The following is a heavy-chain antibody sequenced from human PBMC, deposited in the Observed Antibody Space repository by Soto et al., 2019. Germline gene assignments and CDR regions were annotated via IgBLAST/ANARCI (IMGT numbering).Heavy chain of an antibody. D-gene: IGHD3-3*01. CDR1: DGYIRSSGCY. Sequence: SETKSLTSTVADGYIRSSGCYWGWINQPPGKGLEWIGSIYYSGSTYYNPSLKSRVTISVDTSKNQFSLKLSSVTAADTAVYYCARPDFWSGYYFEGGYYYYYYMDVWGKGTTVTVSS. J-gene: IGHJ6*03. CDR2: IYYSGST. V-gene: IGHV4-39*01. CDR3: ARPDFWSGYYFEGGYYYYYYMDV.